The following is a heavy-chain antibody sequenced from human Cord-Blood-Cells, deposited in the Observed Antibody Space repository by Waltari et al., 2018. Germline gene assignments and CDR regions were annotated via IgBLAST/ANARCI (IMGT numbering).Heavy chain of an antibody. Sequence: QVPLVQSGAAVKKPGASVKVSCKASGYTFTGYYMHWVRQAPGQGLEWMGWINPNRGGTNYAQKFQGWVTMTRDTSISTAYMELSRLRADDTAVYYCARDMCGGDCYYDYWGQGTLVTVSS. CDR3: ARDMCGGDCYYDY. D-gene: IGHD2-21*01. CDR2: INPNRGGT. J-gene: IGHJ4*02. CDR1: GYTFTGYY. V-gene: IGHV1-2*04.